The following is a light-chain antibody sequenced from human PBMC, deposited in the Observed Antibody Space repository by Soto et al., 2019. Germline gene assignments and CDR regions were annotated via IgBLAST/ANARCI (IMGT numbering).Light chain of an antibody. CDR1: QSVDSR. V-gene: IGKV3-15*01. Sequence: TVMTQSPAVLSVSPGERATLSCRASQSVDSRLAWYQQKPGQAPRLLIYGASTRATGIPARFSGSGSGTEFTLTISSLQSEDSAIYYCQQFSDSPPERTFGQGTKVEVK. CDR3: QQFSDSPPERT. J-gene: IGKJ1*01. CDR2: GAS.